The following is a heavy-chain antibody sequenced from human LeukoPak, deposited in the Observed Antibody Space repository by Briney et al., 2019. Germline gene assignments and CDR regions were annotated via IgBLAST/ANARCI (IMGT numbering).Heavy chain of an antibody. J-gene: IGHJ4*02. V-gene: IGHV4-34*01. CDR3: ARDYQGGYGDKTVDY. CDR1: GGAFSGYY. D-gene: IGHD5-18*01. CDR2: IYYSGST. Sequence: SETLSLTCAVYGGAFSGYYWSWIRQPPGKGLEWIGSIYYSGSTYYNPSLKSRVTISVDTSKNQFSLKLSSVTAADTAVYYCARDYQGGYGDKTVDYWGQGTLVTVSS.